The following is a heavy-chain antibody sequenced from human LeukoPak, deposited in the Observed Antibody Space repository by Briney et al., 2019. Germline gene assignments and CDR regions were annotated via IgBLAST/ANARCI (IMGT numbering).Heavy chain of an antibody. CDR2: IISSSTTI. D-gene: IGHD2-15*01. J-gene: IGHJ4*02. CDR1: GFTFSFYS. Sequence: PRGSLRLSCAASGFTFSFYSMNWVPQAPGKGLEWVSYIISSSTTIYYADSVKGRFTISRDNAKNSLYLQMNSLRDEDTAVYYCARDIDFDYWGQGALVTVSS. CDR3: ARDIDFDY. V-gene: IGHV3-48*02.